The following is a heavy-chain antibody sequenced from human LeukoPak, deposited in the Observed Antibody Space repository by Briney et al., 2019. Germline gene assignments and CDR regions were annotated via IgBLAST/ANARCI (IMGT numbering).Heavy chain of an antibody. D-gene: IGHD5-12*01. Sequence: GGSLRLSCAASGFTFDDYAMHWVRQAPGKGLEWVSGISWNSGSIGYADSVKGRFTTSRDNAKNSLYLQMNSLRAEDTALYYCAQSGGYDDYWGQGTLVTVSS. J-gene: IGHJ4*02. CDR2: ISWNSGSI. V-gene: IGHV3-9*01. CDR1: GFTFDDYA. CDR3: AQSGGYDDY.